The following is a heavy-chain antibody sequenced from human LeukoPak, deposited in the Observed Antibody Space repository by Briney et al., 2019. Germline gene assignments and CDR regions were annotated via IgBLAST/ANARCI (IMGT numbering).Heavy chain of an antibody. CDR3: AKISSSEGGSSWSQNPDYYYGMDV. J-gene: IGHJ6*02. V-gene: IGHV3-30*18. Sequence: GGSLRLSCAASGFTFSSYGMHWVRQAPGKGLEWVAVISYDGSNKYYADSVKGRFTISRDNSKNTLYLQMNSLRAEDTAVYYCAKISSSEGGSSWSQNPDYYYGMDVWGQGTTVTVSS. CDR1: GFTFSSYG. CDR2: ISYDGSNK. D-gene: IGHD6-13*01.